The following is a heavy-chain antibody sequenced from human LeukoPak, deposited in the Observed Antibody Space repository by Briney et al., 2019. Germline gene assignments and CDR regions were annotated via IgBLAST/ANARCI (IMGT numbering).Heavy chain of an antibody. CDR3: ARGALWYYYDSSGYYNRPPYNWSDP. CDR2: IYYTGNT. J-gene: IGHJ5*02. V-gene: IGHV4-31*03. CDR1: GGSISDENYY. D-gene: IGHD3-22*01. Sequence: SETLSLTCKVSGGSISDENYYWTWVRQHPVKGLEWIGYIYYTGNTYYNPSLKSRVTISMDTSKNQFSLKLTSMTAADTAVYYCARGALWYYYDSSGYYNRPPYNWSDPWGQGTLVTVSS.